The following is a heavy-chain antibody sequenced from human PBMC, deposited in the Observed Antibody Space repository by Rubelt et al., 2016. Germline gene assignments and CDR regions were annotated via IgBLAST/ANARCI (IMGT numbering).Heavy chain of an antibody. J-gene: IGHJ4*02. V-gene: IGHV4-39*02. CDR3: AREDSSSLGFDY. CDR1: GGSISSSSYY. D-gene: IGHD6-6*01. Sequence: QLQLQESGPGLVKPSETLSLTCTVSGGSISSSSYYWGWIRQPPGKGLEWIGSIYYSGSTYYNPSLKSRVTISVDTSKNQFSLKLSSVTAADTAVYYCAREDSSSLGFDYWGQGTLVTVSS. CDR2: IYYSGST.